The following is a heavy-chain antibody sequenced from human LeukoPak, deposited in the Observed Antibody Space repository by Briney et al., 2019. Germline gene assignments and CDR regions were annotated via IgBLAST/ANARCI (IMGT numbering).Heavy chain of an antibody. D-gene: IGHD5-18*01. CDR2: IYYSGST. CDR1: GGSTSSYY. CDR3: ARGGYTYGFDFFDY. J-gene: IGHJ4*02. V-gene: IGHV4-59*01. Sequence: KPSETLSLTCTVSGGSTSSYYRSWIRQPPGKGLEWIGYIYYSGSTNYNPSLKSRVTISVDTSKNQFSLNLSSVTAADTAVYYCARGGYTYGFDFFDYWGQGTLVTVSS.